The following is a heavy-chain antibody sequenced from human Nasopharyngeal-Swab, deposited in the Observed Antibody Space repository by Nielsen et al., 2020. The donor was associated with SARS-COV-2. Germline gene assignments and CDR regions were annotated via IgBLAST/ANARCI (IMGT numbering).Heavy chain of an antibody. J-gene: IGHJ4*02. Sequence: GESLKISCAASGFTFTSYSMNWVLRAPGKGLEWVATISRSSTYVYYGDSVKGRFTISRDNAQNSLYLQMNSLRAEDTAVYYCTRDNEGDKNYDYIWGSYRPYYWGQGTLVTVSS. V-gene: IGHV3-21*01. CDR1: GFTFTSYS. D-gene: IGHD3-16*02. CDR3: TRDNEGDKNYDYIWGSYRPYY. CDR2: ISRSSTYV.